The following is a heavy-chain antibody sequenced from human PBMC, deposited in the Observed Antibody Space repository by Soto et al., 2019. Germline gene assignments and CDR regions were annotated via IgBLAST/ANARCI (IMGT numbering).Heavy chain of an antibody. CDR2: ISGSGGST. CDR3: ASYGSGSYPLYYYGMDV. V-gene: IGHV3-23*01. CDR1: AFTFSSYA. D-gene: IGHD3-10*01. J-gene: IGHJ6*02. Sequence: LRLSCAASAFTFSSYAMSWVRQAPGKGLEWVSAISGSGGSTYYADAVKGRFTISRDNSKNTLYLQMNSLRAEDTAVYYCASYGSGSYPLYYYGMDVWGQGTTVTVSS.